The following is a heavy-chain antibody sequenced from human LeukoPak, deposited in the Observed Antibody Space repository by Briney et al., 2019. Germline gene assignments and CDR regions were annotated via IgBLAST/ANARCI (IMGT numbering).Heavy chain of an antibody. D-gene: IGHD3-10*01. V-gene: IGHV4-34*01. Sequence: SETLSLTCVVYGGSFSGYYWSWIRQPPGKGLEWIGEINHSGSTNYNPSLKSRVTISVDTSKNQFSLKLSSVTAADTAVYYCAGRESDGSGSRTFDYWGQGTLVTVSS. CDR2: INHSGST. J-gene: IGHJ4*02. CDR3: AGRESDGSGSRTFDY. CDR1: GGSFSGYY.